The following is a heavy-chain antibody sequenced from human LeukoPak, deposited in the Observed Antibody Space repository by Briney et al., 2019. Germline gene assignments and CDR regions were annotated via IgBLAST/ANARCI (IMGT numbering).Heavy chain of an antibody. J-gene: IGHJ4*02. CDR3: ARVGGSSDS. CDR2: IHDSGST. CDR1: GGSISSYY. V-gene: IGHV4-59*01. D-gene: IGHD1-26*01. Sequence: PSENLSLTCTVSGGSISSYYWSWVRQPPGKGLEWIGYIHDSGSTDYNPSLRSRVTLSVDTSTNQFSLKLRSVTAADTAVYYCARVGGSSDSWGQGTLVTVSS.